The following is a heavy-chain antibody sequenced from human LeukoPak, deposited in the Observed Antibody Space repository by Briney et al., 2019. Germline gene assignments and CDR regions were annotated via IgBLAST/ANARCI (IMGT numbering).Heavy chain of an antibody. J-gene: IGHJ4*02. CDR2: ISSSSSYT. V-gene: IGHV3-11*03. Sequence: GGSLRLSCAASGFTFSDYYMSWIRQAPGKGLEWVSYISSSSSYTNYADSVKGRFTISRDNAKNSLYPQMNSLRAEDTAVYYCARAHYGSGAPFDYWGQGTLVTVSS. CDR3: ARAHYGSGAPFDY. D-gene: IGHD3-10*01. CDR1: GFTFSDYY.